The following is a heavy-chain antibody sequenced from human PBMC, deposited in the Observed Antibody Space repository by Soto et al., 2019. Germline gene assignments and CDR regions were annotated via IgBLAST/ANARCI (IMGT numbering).Heavy chain of an antibody. J-gene: IGHJ6*02. V-gene: IGHV1-46*01. Sequence: ASVKVSCKASGYTFTSYYMHWVRQAPGQGLEWMGIINPSGGSTSYAQKFQGRVTMTRDTSTSTVYMELSSLRSEDTAVYYCARDPCSGGCCYPLDYGMDVWGQGTTVTVSS. D-gene: IGHD2-15*01. CDR2: INPSGGST. CDR3: ARDPCSGGCCYPLDYGMDV. CDR1: GYTFTSYY.